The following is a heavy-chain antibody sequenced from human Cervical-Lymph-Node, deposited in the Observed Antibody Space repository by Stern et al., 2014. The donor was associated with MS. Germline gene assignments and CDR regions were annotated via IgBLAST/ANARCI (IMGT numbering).Heavy chain of an antibody. J-gene: IGHJ3*02. Sequence: QLQLQESGSGLVKPSQTLSLTCAVSGGSISSGGYSWSWIRQPPGKCLEWIGYIYHSGSTYYNPSLTSRVTISVDRSKNQFSLRLSSVTAADTAVYYCARSSTVTPNAFDIWGQGTMVTVSS. CDR3: ARSSTVTPNAFDI. V-gene: IGHV4-30-2*01. D-gene: IGHD4-17*01. CDR1: GGSISSGGYS. CDR2: IYHSGST.